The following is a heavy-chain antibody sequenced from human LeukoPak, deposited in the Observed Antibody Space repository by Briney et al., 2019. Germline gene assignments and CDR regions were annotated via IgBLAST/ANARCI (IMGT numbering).Heavy chain of an antibody. D-gene: IGHD3-9*01. Sequence: PGGSLRLSCAASAFTFRTYAMTWVRKAPGKGLEWVSSIRGSGGIKYYADSVKGRFTISRDNSKNTLYLQMNSLRAEDTAVYYCAKPEVRYFDWLLYFDQWGQGTLVTVSS. V-gene: IGHV3-23*01. CDR1: AFTFRTYA. CDR2: IRGSGGIK. J-gene: IGHJ4*02. CDR3: AKPEVRYFDWLLYFDQ.